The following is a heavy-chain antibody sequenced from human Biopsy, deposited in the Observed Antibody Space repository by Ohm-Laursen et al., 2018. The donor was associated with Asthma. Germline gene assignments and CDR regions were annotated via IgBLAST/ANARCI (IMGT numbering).Heavy chain of an antibody. J-gene: IGHJ4*02. CDR3: ARFIGGTFFVDY. CDR2: IFAANSET. V-gene: IGHV5-51*01. D-gene: IGHD1-7*01. Sequence: ESLRISCKASGYTFSDSWIGWVRQMPGKGLEWMGIIFAANSETKYSPSFQGQVTISADVSISTAFLQWSSLKASDTAIYYCARFIGGTFFVDYWGQGTLVTVSS. CDR1: GYTFSDSW.